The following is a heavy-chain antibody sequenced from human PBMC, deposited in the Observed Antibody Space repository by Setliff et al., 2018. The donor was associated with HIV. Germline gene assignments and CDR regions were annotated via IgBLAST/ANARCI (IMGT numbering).Heavy chain of an antibody. J-gene: IGHJ5*02. D-gene: IGHD3-9*01. V-gene: IGHV4-59*08. CDR1: GGSISSYY. CDR2: IYTSGST. Sequence: SETLSLTCTVSGGSISSYYWSWIRQPPGKGLEWIGSIYTSGSTNYNPSLKSRLTISLDTKNQFSLKLSSVTAADTAVYYCARHRYYDILFDPWGQGTLVTVSS. CDR3: ARHRYYDILFDP.